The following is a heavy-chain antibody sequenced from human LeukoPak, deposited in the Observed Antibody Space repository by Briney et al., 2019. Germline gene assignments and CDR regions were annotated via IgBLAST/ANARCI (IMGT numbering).Heavy chain of an antibody. V-gene: IGHV4-59*01. CDR1: GDSINSYY. Sequence: KPSETLSLTCSVSGDSINSYYWSWIRQPPGKGLEWIGYIYHSGSTNYNPSLKSRVTISVDTSKNQFSLRLTSVTAADTAVYYCARALRQQLVIGWFDPWGQGTLVTVSS. CDR3: ARALRQQLVIGWFDP. J-gene: IGHJ5*02. D-gene: IGHD6-13*01. CDR2: IYHSGST.